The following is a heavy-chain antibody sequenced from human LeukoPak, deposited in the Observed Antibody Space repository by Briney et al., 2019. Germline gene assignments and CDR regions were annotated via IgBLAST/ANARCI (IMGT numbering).Heavy chain of an antibody. Sequence: PSETPSLTCTISGGSISSYRWNWIRQPPGKGLEWIGYIYYSGSTKYNPSLESRVTMSVDTSKDQFSLKVNSVTAADTAVYYCARGSQYCGGGSCYFNYWGQGTLVTVSS. CDR3: ARGSQYCGGGSCYFNY. CDR1: GGSISSYR. D-gene: IGHD2-15*01. V-gene: IGHV4-59*01. CDR2: IYYSGST. J-gene: IGHJ4*02.